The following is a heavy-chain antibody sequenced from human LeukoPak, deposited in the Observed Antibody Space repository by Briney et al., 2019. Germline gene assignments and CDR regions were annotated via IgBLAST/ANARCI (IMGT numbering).Heavy chain of an antibody. J-gene: IGHJ5*02. CDR1: GSPISGYT. CDR2: ITGSSTYI. D-gene: IGHD4-23*01. Sequence: PGGSLRLACAGAGSPISGYTLNWVRQAPGKGLEWVSSITGSSTYINYIGSVQGRFTVSRDNARNSLYLQLNSLKVEDTAIYYCAAGACVGNCFGNYFGPWGQGTLVIVSS. V-gene: IGHV3-21*04. CDR3: AAGACVGNCFGNYFGP.